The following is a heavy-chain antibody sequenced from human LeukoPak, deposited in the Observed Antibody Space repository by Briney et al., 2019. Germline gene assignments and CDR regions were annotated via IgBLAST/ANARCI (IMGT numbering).Heavy chain of an antibody. J-gene: IGHJ4*02. D-gene: IGHD6-13*01. V-gene: IGHV1-69*05. CDR1: GGTFSSYA. CDR2: IILIFGTA. CDR3: ARARDSSSLVYYFDY. Sequence: SVKVSCKASGGTFSSYAISWVRQAPGQGLEWMGGIILIFGTANYAQKFQGRVTITTDESTSTAYMELSSLRSEDTAVYYCARARDSSSLVYYFDYWGQGTLVTVSS.